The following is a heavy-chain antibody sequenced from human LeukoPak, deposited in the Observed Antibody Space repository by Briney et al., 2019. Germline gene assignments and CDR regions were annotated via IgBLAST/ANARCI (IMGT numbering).Heavy chain of an antibody. CDR3: ARSTMVRGVTPFNWFDP. V-gene: IGHV1-2*02. D-gene: IGHD3-10*01. Sequence: ASVKVSCKASGYTFTGYYMHWVRQAPGQGLEWMGWINPNSGGTNYAQKFQGGVTMTRDTSISTAYMELSRLRSDDTAVYYCARSTMVRGVTPFNWFDPWGQGTLVTVSS. CDR1: GYTFTGYY. CDR2: INPNSGGT. J-gene: IGHJ5*02.